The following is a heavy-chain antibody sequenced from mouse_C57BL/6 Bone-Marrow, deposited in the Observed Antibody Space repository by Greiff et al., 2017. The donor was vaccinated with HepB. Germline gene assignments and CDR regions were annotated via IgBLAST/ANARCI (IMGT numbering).Heavy chain of an antibody. J-gene: IGHJ4*01. V-gene: IGHV14-3*01. CDR3: ATMPFYYGSSLCAMDY. CDR2: IDPANGNT. Sequence: EVQLQQSVAELVRPGASVKLSCTASGFNIKNTYMHWVKQRPEQGLEWIGRIDPANGNTKYAPKFQGKATITADTSSNTAYLQRSSLTSEDTAIYCCATMPFYYGSSLCAMDYWGQGTSVTVSS. D-gene: IGHD1-1*01. CDR1: GFNIKNTY.